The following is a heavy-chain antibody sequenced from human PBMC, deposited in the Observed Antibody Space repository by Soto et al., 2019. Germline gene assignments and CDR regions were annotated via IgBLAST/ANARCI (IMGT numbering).Heavy chain of an antibody. V-gene: IGHV3-23*01. CDR3: AKDSAGYDLWGGFCAFDI. D-gene: IGHD3-3*01. J-gene: IGHJ3*02. Sequence: DVQLLESGGDLVQPGGSLRLSCATSGFTFNSYAMNWVRQAPGKGLEWVSTLSGSGCSTYYADSVKGRFTISRDNSRNPLYLQIDSLRAEDTAIYYCAKDSAGYDLWGGFCAFDIWGQGTMVTVSS. CDR2: LSGSGCST. CDR1: GFTFNSYA.